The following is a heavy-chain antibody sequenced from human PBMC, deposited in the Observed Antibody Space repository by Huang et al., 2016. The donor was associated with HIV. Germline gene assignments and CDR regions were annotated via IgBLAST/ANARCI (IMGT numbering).Heavy chain of an antibody. CDR2: IYYSVST. V-gene: IGHV4-39*01. CDR3: ARHMDCSSSSCLAGGHERGPFDM. CDR1: GGSISSSSYY. D-gene: IGHD2-2*01. J-gene: IGHJ3*02. Sequence: QLQLQESGPGLVKPSETLSLTCSVSGGSISSSSYYWGWIRQPPGKGLGWIGSIYYSVSTCDNPSLKSRGTISVDTSKNQFSLRLGSVTAADTSVYYCARHMDCSSSSCLAGGHERGPFDMWGQGTMVTVSS.